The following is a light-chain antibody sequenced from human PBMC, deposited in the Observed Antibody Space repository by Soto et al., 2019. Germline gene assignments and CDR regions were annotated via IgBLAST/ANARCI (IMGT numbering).Light chain of an antibody. Sequence: EVVMTQSQATLSVSPGETAALSCRASQSAGNFLAWYPQKPGQAPRLLIYYISTRATGIPARFSGSGSGTEFTLTINSLQSEDSAVYYCQQHNQWPITFGQGTLLEVK. CDR3: QQHNQWPIT. CDR2: YIS. J-gene: IGKJ5*01. CDR1: QSAGNF. V-gene: IGKV3D-15*01.